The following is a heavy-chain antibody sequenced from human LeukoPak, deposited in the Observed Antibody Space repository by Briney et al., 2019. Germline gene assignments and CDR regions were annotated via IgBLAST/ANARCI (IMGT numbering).Heavy chain of an antibody. CDR2: MNPNSGKT. Sequence: ASVKVSCKASGYTFTSYDINWVGQATGQGGEWMGWMNPNSGKTGYAQKFQGRGTMTRNTSISTAYMELSSLRSEDTAVYYCATYYFDSSGYYKYFQHWGQGTLVTVSS. D-gene: IGHD3-22*01. J-gene: IGHJ1*01. V-gene: IGHV1-8*01. CDR3: ATYYFDSSGYYKYFQH. CDR1: GYTFTSYD.